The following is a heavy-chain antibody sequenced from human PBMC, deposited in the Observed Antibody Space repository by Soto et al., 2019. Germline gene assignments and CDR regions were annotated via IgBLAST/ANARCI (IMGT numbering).Heavy chain of an antibody. J-gene: IGHJ6*03. CDR3: ARDANIVLMVYYMDV. D-gene: IGHD2-8*01. V-gene: IGHV3-33*01. Sequence: GGSLRLSCAASGFTFSSYGMHWVRQAPGKGLEWVAVIWYDGSNKYYADSVKGRFTISRDNSKNTLYLQMNSLRAEDTAVYYCARDANIVLMVYYMDVWGKGTTVTVSS. CDR2: IWYDGSNK. CDR1: GFTFSSYG.